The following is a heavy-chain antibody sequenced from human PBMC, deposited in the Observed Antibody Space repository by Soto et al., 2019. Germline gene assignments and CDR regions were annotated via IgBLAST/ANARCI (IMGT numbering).Heavy chain of an antibody. CDR3: LRGKEKEDSSVWHH. J-gene: IGHJ5*02. CDR2: IHYSGAT. D-gene: IGHD6-25*01. CDR1: DDSMRSGGYY. Sequence: LSLTCRVSDDSMRSGGYYWTWIRQLPGKGLQWIGFIHYSGATLYSPSLKSRVSISMQMSNNQFSLRLGSVTAADTAIYYWLRGKEKEDSSVWHHWGQGT. V-gene: IGHV4-31*02.